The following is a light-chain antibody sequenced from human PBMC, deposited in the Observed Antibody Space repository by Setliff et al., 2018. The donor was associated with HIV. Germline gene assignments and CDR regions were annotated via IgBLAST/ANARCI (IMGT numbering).Light chain of an antibody. CDR2: DVS. V-gene: IGLV2-11*01. J-gene: IGLJ1*01. CDR1: SSDIGAYNY. CDR3: CSYSGTYTYV. Sequence: ALTQPRSVSGSPGQSVTISCTGTSSDIGAYNYVSWHQQHPGKAPKLMIYDVSKRPSGVPDRFSASKSGNTASLTISGLQAEDESDYYCCSYSGTYTYVFGTGTKV.